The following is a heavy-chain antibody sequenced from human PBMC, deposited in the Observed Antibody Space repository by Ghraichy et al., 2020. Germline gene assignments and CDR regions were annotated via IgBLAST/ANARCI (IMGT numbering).Heavy chain of an antibody. Sequence: SETLSLTCTVSGGSISSYYWSWIRQPPGKGLEWIGYIYYSGSTNYNPSLKSRVTISVDTSKNQFSLKLSSVTAADTAVYYCARIPVVPVISYYYGMDVWGQGTTVTVSS. CDR3: ARIPVVPVISYYYGMDV. J-gene: IGHJ6*02. CDR1: GGSISSYY. V-gene: IGHV4-59*01. CDR2: IYYSGST. D-gene: IGHD3-10*01.